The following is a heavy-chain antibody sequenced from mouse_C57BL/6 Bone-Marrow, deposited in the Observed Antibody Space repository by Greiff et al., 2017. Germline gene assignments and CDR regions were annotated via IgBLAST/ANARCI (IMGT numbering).Heavy chain of an antibody. V-gene: IGHV5-9*01. CDR1: GFTFSSYT. CDR2: ISGGGGNT. Sequence: DVMLVESGGGLVKPGGSLKLSCAASGFTFSSYTMSWVRQTPEKRLEWVATISGGGGNTYYPDSVKGRFTISRDNAKNTLYLQMSSLRSEDTALYYCARKLRYGGYYFDYWGQGTTLTVSS. CDR3: ARKLRYGGYYFDY. D-gene: IGHD1-1*01. J-gene: IGHJ2*01.